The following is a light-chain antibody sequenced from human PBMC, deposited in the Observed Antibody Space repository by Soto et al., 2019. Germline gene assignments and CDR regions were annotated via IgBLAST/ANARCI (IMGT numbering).Light chain of an antibody. CDR3: QQYDSYWT. V-gene: IGKV1-5*03. J-gene: IGKJ1*01. CDR2: KAS. CDR1: QSISSW. Sequence: DIQMTQSPSTLSASVGDRVTITCRASQSISSWLAWYQQKPGKAPKLLIYKASSLESGVPSRFSGSGSGTAFTLTISCLLSDDFAPYYCQQYDSYWTFGQGTKVEIK.